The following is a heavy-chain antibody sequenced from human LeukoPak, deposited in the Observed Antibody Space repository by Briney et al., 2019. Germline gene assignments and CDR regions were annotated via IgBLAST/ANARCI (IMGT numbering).Heavy chain of an antibody. Sequence: GGSLRLSCAASGFTFSSYAMSWIRQAPGKGLEWVSTITGSGGTTYYADSVKGRFTISRDNSKNTLYLQMNSLRAEDTAIYYCAKLFGSYYFDYWGQGTLVTVSS. D-gene: IGHD3-16*01. CDR3: AKLFGSYYFDY. CDR2: ITGSGGTT. J-gene: IGHJ4*02. CDR1: GFTFSSYA. V-gene: IGHV3-23*01.